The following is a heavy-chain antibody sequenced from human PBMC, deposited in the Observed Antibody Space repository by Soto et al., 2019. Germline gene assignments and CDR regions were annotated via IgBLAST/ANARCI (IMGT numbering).Heavy chain of an antibody. CDR3: ARCSTGYGDCGLSLGY. D-gene: IGHD4-17*01. V-gene: IGHV1-18*01. Sequence: QVQLVQSGAEVKKPGASVKVACRTSGYTFTGYAFSWVRQAPGQGLEGMGGISAYNGNKKYAPRFQDRLTMTTNTSTSTAYMELRRLASDDAAVYYCARCSTGYGDCGLSLGYWGQGTLVTVSS. CDR2: ISAYNGNK. J-gene: IGHJ4*02. CDR1: GYTFTGYA.